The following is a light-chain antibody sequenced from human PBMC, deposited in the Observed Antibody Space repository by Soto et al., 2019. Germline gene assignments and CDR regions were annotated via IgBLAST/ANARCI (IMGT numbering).Light chain of an antibody. J-gene: IGKJ1*01. CDR2: RAS. V-gene: IGKV3-15*01. CDR3: HQYENWPKT. Sequence: EIVMTQSPPTLSVSPGERATLSCRASQSISTNVAWFQQKPGQAPSLLIFRASIRASSVPARFSGSGSGTEFTLTISSLQSEDFAVYFCHQYENWPKTFGQGTKVEI. CDR1: QSISTN.